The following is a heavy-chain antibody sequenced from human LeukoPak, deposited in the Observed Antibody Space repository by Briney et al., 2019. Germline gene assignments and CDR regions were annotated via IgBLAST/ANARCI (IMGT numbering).Heavy chain of an antibody. Sequence: GGSLRLSCAASGFTLTDYYMSWIRQAPGKGLEWVSYISGSGSTIYYADSVKARFTISRDNAKNSLYLQMNSLRAEDTAVYYCARDFPLRSSGYAFDYWGQGTLVTVSS. D-gene: IGHD6-19*01. J-gene: IGHJ4*02. V-gene: IGHV3-11*04. CDR1: GFTLTDYY. CDR3: ARDFPLRSSGYAFDY. CDR2: ISGSGSTI.